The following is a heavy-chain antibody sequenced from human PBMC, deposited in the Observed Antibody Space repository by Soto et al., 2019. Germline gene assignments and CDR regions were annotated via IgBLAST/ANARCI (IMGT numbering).Heavy chain of an antibody. CDR3: AREIVVVPAATPGGRWLDP. CDR2: IYSGGST. J-gene: IGHJ5*02. D-gene: IGHD2-2*02. CDR1: GFTVSSNY. V-gene: IGHV3-53*01. Sequence: GGSLRLSCAASGFTVSSNYMSWVRQTPGKGVEWVSVIYSGGSTYYADSVKGRFTISRDKSKNTLYLQMNSLRAEDTAVYYCAREIVVVPAATPGGRWLDPWGQGTLVTVSS.